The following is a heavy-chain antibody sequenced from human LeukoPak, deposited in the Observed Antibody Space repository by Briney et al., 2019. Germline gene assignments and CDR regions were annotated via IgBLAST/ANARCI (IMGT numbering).Heavy chain of an antibody. Sequence: SETLSLTCTVSGGSISSSSYYWGWIRQPPGKRLEWIGSIYYSGSTYYNPSLKSRVTISVDTSKNQFSLKLSSVTAADTAVYYCARQKVVVVVAATGLRNNWFDPWGQGTLVTVSS. CDR1: GGSISSSSYY. D-gene: IGHD2-15*01. J-gene: IGHJ5*02. V-gene: IGHV4-39*01. CDR2: IYYSGST. CDR3: ARQKVVVVVAATGLRNNWFDP.